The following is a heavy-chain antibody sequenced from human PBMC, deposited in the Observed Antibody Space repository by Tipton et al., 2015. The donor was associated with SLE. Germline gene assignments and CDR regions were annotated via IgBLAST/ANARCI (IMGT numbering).Heavy chain of an antibody. D-gene: IGHD3-3*01. CDR3: ARDLAIFGVVPFNYMDI. CDR2: VYNSGST. J-gene: IGHJ6*03. CDR1: GGSISKYY. Sequence: TLSLTCTVSGGSISKYYWSWIRQPPGKGLEWIGYVYNSGSTNYNPSLKSRVTISVDTSKNQFSLNLSSVTAADTAVYYCARDLAIFGVVPFNYMDIWGKGTTVTVSS. V-gene: IGHV4-59*08.